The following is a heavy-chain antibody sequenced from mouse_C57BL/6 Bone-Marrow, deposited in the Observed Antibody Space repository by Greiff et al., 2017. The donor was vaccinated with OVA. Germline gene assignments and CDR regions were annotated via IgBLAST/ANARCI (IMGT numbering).Heavy chain of an antibody. Sequence: DVMLVESGGGLVKPGGSLKLSCAASGFTFSDYGMHWVRQAPEKGLEWVAYISSGSSTIYYADTVKGRFTISRDNAKNTLFLQMTSLRSEDTAMYYCAYGNYWYFDVWGTGTTVTVSS. CDR2: ISSGSSTI. J-gene: IGHJ1*03. CDR1: GFTFSDYG. V-gene: IGHV5-17*01. D-gene: IGHD2-1*01. CDR3: AYGNYWYFDV.